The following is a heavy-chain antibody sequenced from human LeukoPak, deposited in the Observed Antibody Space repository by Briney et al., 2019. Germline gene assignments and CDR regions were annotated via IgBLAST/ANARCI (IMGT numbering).Heavy chain of an antibody. CDR1: GFTFSSYW. CDR3: AKVGAYYYGSGSYSPYYFDY. V-gene: IGHV3-74*01. J-gene: IGHJ4*02. CDR2: INSDGSST. Sequence: PGGSLRVSCAASGFTFSSYWMHWVRQAPGKGLVWVSRINSDGSSTTYADSVKGRFTISRDNAKNTLYLQMSSLRAEDTAMYYCAKVGAYYYGSGSYSPYYFDYWGQGTLVTVSS. D-gene: IGHD3-10*01.